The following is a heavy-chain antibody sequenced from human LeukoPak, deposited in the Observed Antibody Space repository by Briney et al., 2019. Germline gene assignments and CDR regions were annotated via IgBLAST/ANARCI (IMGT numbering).Heavy chain of an antibody. CDR2: IYPGDSDT. V-gene: IGHV5-51*01. D-gene: IGHD3-22*01. Sequence: GESLKISCKGSGYSFTSYWIGWVRQMPRKGLEWMGIIYPGDSDTRYSPSFQGQVTISADKSISTAYLQWSSLKASDTAMYYCARQGPSYYDYSDYWGQGTLVTVSS. CDR1: GYSFTSYW. J-gene: IGHJ4*02. CDR3: ARQGPSYYDYSDY.